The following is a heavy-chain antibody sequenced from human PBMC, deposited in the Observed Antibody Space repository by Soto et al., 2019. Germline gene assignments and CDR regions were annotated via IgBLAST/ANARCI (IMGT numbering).Heavy chain of an antibody. CDR3: ARDPRRIAAAGTKYYYYYGMDV. Sequence: VASVKVSCKASGYTFTSYGISWVRQAPGQGLEWMGWISAYNGNTNYAQKLQGRVTMTTDTSTSTAYMELRSLRSDDTAVYYCARDPRRIAAAGTKYYYYYGMDVWGQGTTVTVSS. V-gene: IGHV1-18*01. CDR2: ISAYNGNT. J-gene: IGHJ6*02. D-gene: IGHD6-13*01. CDR1: GYTFTSYG.